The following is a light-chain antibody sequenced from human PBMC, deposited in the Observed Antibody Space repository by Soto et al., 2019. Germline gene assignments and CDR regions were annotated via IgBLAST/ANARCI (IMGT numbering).Light chain of an antibody. CDR3: QQYNSYSWT. CDR1: QSISSW. CDR2: KAS. Sequence: DIQMTQSPSTLSVSVGDRVTITCRASQSISSWVAWYQQKPGKAPKLLIYKASSLESGVPSRFSGSGSGTEFTLSISSLQPDDFATYYCQQYNSYSWTFGQGTKVDIK. J-gene: IGKJ1*01. V-gene: IGKV1-5*03.